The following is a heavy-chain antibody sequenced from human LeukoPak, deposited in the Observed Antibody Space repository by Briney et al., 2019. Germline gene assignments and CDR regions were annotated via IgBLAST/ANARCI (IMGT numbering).Heavy chain of an antibody. CDR2: INTCGSST. J-gene: IGHJ4*02. V-gene: IGHV3-74*01. Sequence: GGSLRLSCTASGFTFSNYGMHWVRQVPGKGLVWVSRINTCGSSTTYADSVKGRFTISRDNSKNTLYLQMNSLRVEDTAVYYCARSNQADDYWGQGTLVTVSS. D-gene: IGHD4-11*01. CDR1: GFTFSNYG. CDR3: ARSNQADDY.